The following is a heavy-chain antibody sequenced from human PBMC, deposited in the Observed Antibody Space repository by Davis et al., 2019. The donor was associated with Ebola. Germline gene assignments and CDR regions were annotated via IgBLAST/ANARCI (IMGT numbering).Heavy chain of an antibody. V-gene: IGHV1-24*01. D-gene: IGHD3-3*01. Sequence: ASVKVSCKVSGYTLTELSMHWVRQAPGKGLEWMGGFDPEDGETIYAQRFQGRVTMTEDTSTDTAYMELSSLRSEDTAVYYCAADFTVSHQRSGYYYGMDVWGQGTTVTVSS. CDR3: AADFTVSHQRSGYYYGMDV. CDR2: FDPEDGET. CDR1: GYTLTELS. J-gene: IGHJ6*02.